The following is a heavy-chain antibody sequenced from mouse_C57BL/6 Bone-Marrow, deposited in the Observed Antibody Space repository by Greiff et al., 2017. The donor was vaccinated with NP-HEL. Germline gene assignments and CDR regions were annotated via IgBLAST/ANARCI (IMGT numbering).Heavy chain of an antibody. Sequence: EVKVVESGGGLVKPGGSLKLSCAASGFTFSSYTMSWVRQTPEKRLEWVATISGGGGNTYYPDSVKGRFTISRDNAKNTLYLQMSSLRSEDTALYYCARHLYGSSYNWYFDVWGTGTTVTVSS. V-gene: IGHV5-9*01. CDR1: GFTFSSYT. CDR3: ARHLYGSSYNWYFDV. J-gene: IGHJ1*03. CDR2: ISGGGGNT. D-gene: IGHD1-1*01.